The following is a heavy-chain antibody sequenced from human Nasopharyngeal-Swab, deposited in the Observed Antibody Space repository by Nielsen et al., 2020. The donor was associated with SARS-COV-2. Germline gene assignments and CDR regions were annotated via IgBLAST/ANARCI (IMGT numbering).Heavy chain of an antibody. CDR2: ISSSSSYI. D-gene: IGHD3-10*01. J-gene: IGHJ4*02. Sequence: VRQAPGKGLEWGSSISSSSSYIYYADSVKGRFTISRDNAKNSLYLQMNSLRAEDTAVYYCAKPGVRGVIRGLFDYWGQGTLVTVSS. CDR3: AKPGVRGVIRGLFDY. V-gene: IGHV3-21*04.